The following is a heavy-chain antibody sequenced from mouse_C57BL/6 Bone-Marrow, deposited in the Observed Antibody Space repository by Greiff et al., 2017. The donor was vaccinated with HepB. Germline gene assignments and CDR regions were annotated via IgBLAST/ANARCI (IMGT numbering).Heavy chain of an antibody. J-gene: IGHJ3*01. V-gene: IGHV5-4*01. CDR2: ISDGGSYT. Sequence: EVPVVESGGGLVKPGGSLKLSCAASGFTFSSYAMSWVRQTPEKRLEWVATISDGGSYTYYPDNVKGRFTISRDNAKNNLYLQMSHLKSEDTAMYYCARTTVGFAYWGRGTLVTVSA. CDR1: GFTFSSYA. CDR3: ARTTVGFAY. D-gene: IGHD1-1*01.